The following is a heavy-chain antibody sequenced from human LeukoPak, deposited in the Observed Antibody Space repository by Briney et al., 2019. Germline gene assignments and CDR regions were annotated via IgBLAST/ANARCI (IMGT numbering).Heavy chain of an antibody. CDR3: ARGPIQLWLLGY. CDR1: GYTFTGYY. CDR2: INPNSGGT. D-gene: IGHD5-18*01. J-gene: IGHJ4*02. V-gene: IGHV1-2*02. Sequence: ASVKVSCKASGYTFTGYYMHWVRQAPGRGLEWMGWINPNSGGTNYAQKFQGRVTMTRDTSISTAYMELSRLRSHDTAVYYCARGPIQLWLLGYWGQGTLVTVSS.